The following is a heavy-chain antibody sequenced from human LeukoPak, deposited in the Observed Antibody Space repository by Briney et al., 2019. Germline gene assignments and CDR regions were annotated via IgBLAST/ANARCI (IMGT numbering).Heavy chain of an antibody. J-gene: IGHJ4*02. D-gene: IGHD3-22*01. V-gene: IGHV3-48*01. CDR3: ARDYDSSGYYYGSLFDY. Sequence: GGSLRLSCAASGFTVSRNYMTWVRQAPGKGLEWVSYIEYSSSSIYYADSVKGRFTISRDNAKNSLYLQMNSLRAEDTAVYYCARDYDSSGYYYGSLFDYWGQGTLVTVSS. CDR2: IEYSSSSI. CDR1: GFTVSRNY.